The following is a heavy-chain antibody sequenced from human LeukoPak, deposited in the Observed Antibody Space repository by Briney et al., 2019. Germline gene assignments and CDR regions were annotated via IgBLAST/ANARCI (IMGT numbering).Heavy chain of an antibody. CDR3: RTYRWGDPFEF. Sequence: GGSLRLSCAASGFTFSSHWMHWVRQDPEKGLVWVSRINGDGSTTTYADSVKGRFTISRDNAKTTLYLQMNSLRAEDTAVYYCRTYRWGDPFEFWGQGALLTVSS. CDR2: INGDGSTT. D-gene: IGHD3-16*01. J-gene: IGHJ4*02. CDR1: GFTFSSHW. V-gene: IGHV3-74*03.